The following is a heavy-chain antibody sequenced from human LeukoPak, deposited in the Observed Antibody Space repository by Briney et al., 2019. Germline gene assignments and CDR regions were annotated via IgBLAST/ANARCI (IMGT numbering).Heavy chain of an antibody. CDR2: IKRKIDGGTT. D-gene: IGHD2-15*01. V-gene: IGHV3-15*07. CDR1: GSTFSNAW. Sequence: PGGSLRLSCAASGSTFSNAWMNWVRQAPGKGLEWVGRIKRKIDGGTTDYAAPVKGRFTISRDDSKNTLFLQMNSLKTEDTAVYYCTTLTAFCSGGNCYSFWGQGTLVTVSS. CDR3: TTLTAFCSGGNCYSF. J-gene: IGHJ4*02.